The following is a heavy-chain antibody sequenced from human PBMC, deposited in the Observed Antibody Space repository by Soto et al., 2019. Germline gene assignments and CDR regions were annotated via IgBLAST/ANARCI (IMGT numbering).Heavy chain of an antibody. Sequence: SQTLSLTCVISGDSVSSNGACWNWIRQSPSRGLQWLGRIYYRSKWFHDYAASVESRMAINPDTSRNQFSLQLNYVTPEDTAVYAPARVPGGPGTCLDGLDFCEQRTTVT. CDR1: GDSVSSNGAC. CDR3: ARVPGGPGTCLDGLDF. V-gene: IGHV6-1*01. D-gene: IGHD2-15*01. CDR2: IYYRSKWFH. J-gene: IGHJ6*01.